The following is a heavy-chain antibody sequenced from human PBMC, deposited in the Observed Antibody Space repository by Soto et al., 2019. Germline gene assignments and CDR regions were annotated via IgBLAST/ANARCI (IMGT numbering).Heavy chain of an antibody. D-gene: IGHD3-9*01. CDR1: GGSISSYY. J-gene: IGHJ5*02. CDR2: IYYSGST. Sequence: SSETLSLTCTVSGGSISSYYWSWIRQPPGKGLEWIGYIYYSGSTNYNPSLKSRVTISVDTSKNQFSLKLSSVTAADTAVYYCARRSPILRYFDWFGFDPWGQGTLVTVS. V-gene: IGHV4-59*01. CDR3: ARRSPILRYFDWFGFDP.